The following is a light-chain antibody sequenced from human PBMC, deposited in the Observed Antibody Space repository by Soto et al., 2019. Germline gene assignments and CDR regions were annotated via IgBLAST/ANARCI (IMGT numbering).Light chain of an antibody. V-gene: IGLV2-23*02. CDR3: CSYVGSSILM. J-gene: IGLJ3*02. Sequence: QSVLTQPASVSGSPGQSITISCTGTSIDVGLYNLVSWYQQLPGKAPKLIIYEVNERPSGISDRFSGSKSGNTASLTISGLQDEDEADYYCCSYVGSSILMFGGGTKVTV. CDR2: EVN. CDR1: SIDVGLYNL.